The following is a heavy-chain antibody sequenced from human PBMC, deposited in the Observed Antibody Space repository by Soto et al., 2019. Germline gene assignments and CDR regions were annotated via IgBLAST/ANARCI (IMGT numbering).Heavy chain of an antibody. CDR1: GGSISSGGYS. CDR2: IFHGGST. V-gene: IGHV4-30-2*01. CDR3: AGGAGGYVWYFDL. J-gene: IGHJ2*01. Sequence: QLQLQESGSGLVKPSQTLSLTCAVSGGSISSGGYSWSWIRQPPGKGLEWIGYIFHGGSTYYNPSLKSRRTISLDRSSNQFSLNLSSVTVADTAVYYCAGGAGGYVWYFDLWGRGTLVTVSS. D-gene: IGHD5-12*01.